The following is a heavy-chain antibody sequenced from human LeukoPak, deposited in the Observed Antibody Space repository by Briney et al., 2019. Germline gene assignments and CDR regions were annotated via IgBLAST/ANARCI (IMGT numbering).Heavy chain of an antibody. Sequence: GRSLRLSCAASGLTFSSYAMHWVRQAPGKGLEWVAVISYDGSNKYYADSVKGRFTISRDNSKNTLYLQMNSLRAEDTAVYYCARDTADYWGQGTLVTVSS. V-gene: IGHV3-30-3*01. CDR1: GLTFSSYA. CDR2: ISYDGSNK. D-gene: IGHD4-17*01. J-gene: IGHJ4*02. CDR3: ARDTADY.